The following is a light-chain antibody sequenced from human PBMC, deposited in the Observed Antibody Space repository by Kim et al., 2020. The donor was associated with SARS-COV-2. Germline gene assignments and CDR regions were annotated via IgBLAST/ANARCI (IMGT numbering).Light chain of an antibody. J-gene: IGLJ1*01. V-gene: IGLV1-40*01. CDR2: GNS. Sequence: VHTSCTGSSSNIGAGYDVHWYQQLPGTAPKLLIYGNSTRPSGVPDRFSGSKSGTSASLAITGLQAEDEADYYCQSYDSSLSGSYVFGTGTKVTVL. CDR3: QSYDSSLSGSYV. CDR1: SSNIGAGYD.